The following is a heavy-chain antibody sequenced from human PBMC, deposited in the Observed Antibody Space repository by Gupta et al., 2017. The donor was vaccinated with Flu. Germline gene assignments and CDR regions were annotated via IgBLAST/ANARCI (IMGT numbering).Heavy chain of an antibody. J-gene: IGHJ4*02. CDR1: ITSSSSD. Sequence: ITSSSSDWSWSRQRQGKCLEWIGYAHLSVGTYYNPALKCRVMICMDTSKKEFFVEVNSMTAADTAVDYCSRRGAYFFVFWGQGTPVTVSS. D-gene: IGHD3-16*01. V-gene: IGHV4-31*02. CDR2: AHLSVGT. CDR3: SRRGAYFFVF.